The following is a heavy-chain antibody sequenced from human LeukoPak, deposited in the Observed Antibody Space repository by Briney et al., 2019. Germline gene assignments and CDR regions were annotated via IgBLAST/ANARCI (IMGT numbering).Heavy chain of an antibody. D-gene: IGHD2-2*01. CDR2: IDHSGST. J-gene: IGHJ6*03. CDR3: ARVPHCTSTSCYVGGYHMDV. Sequence: SETLSLTCTVSGYSISSGYYWGWIRQPPGKGLEWIGSIDHSGSTNDNPSLKSRVTVSVDTSKNQFSLKLSSVTAADMAVYYCARVPHCTSTSCYVGGYHMDVWGKGTTVTVSS. V-gene: IGHV4-38-2*02. CDR1: GYSISSGYY.